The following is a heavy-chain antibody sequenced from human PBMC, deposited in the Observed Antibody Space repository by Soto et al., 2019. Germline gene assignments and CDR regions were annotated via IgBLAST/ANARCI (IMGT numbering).Heavy chain of an antibody. V-gene: IGHV1-18*04. Sequence: ASVKVSCKXSGYTCTSYGISWVRQAPGQGLEWMGWISAYNGNTNYAQKLQGRVTMTTDTSTSTAYMELRSLRSDDTAVYYCARDRLGYCSGGSCSLNYWGQGTLVTVSS. D-gene: IGHD2-15*01. J-gene: IGHJ4*02. CDR1: GYTCTSYG. CDR2: ISAYNGNT. CDR3: ARDRLGYCSGGSCSLNY.